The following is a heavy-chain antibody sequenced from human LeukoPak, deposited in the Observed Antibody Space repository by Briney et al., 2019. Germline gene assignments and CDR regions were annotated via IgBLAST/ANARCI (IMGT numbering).Heavy chain of an antibody. Sequence: GGSLRLSCAASGFTFSSYAMHWVRQAPGKGLEWVAVISYDGSNKYYADSVKGRFTISRDNSKNTLYLQMNSLRAEDTAVYYCARAHRYSGSYSRDYFDHWGQGTLVTVSS. CDR1: GFTFSSYA. V-gene: IGHV3-30-3*01. CDR3: ARAHRYSGSYSRDYFDH. J-gene: IGHJ4*02. CDR2: ISYDGSNK. D-gene: IGHD1-26*01.